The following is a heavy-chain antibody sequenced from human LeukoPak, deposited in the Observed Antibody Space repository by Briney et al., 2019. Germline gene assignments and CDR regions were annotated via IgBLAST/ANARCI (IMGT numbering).Heavy chain of an antibody. CDR3: ARHIGGGNSANWFDP. CDR1: GGSISTYY. CDR2: IHYIGTT. V-gene: IGHV4-59*08. D-gene: IGHD4-23*01. Sequence: SETLSLTCTVSGGSISTYYWSWIRQPPGKGLEWIGYIHYIGTTNYNPSLKSRVTMSVDTSKNQFSLKLSSVTAADTAVYFCARHIGGGNSANWFDPWGQGTLVTVSS. J-gene: IGHJ5*02.